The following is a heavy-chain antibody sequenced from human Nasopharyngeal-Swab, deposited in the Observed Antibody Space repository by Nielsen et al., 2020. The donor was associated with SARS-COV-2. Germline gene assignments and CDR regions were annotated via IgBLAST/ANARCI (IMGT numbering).Heavy chain of an antibody. D-gene: IGHD1-26*01. Sequence: LKISCAASGFTFSSYAMSWVRQAPGKGLEWVSAISGSGGSTYYADSVKGRFTISRDNSKNTLYLQMNSLRAEDTAVYYCAKDGRYSGSYPLRPFDYWGQGTLVTVSS. CDR2: ISGSGGST. CDR3: AKDGRYSGSYPLRPFDY. J-gene: IGHJ4*02. V-gene: IGHV3-23*01. CDR1: GFTFSSYA.